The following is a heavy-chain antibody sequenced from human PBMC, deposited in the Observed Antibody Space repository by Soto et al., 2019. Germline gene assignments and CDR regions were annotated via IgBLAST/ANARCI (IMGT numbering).Heavy chain of an antibody. CDR1: GYTFTRYG. V-gene: IGHV1-18*01. J-gene: IGHJ5*02. Sequence: ASVKVSCKASGYTFTRYGISWVRQAPGQGLEWMGWISAYNGNTNYAQKLQGRVTMTTDTSTSTAYMELRSLRSDDTAVYYCAGVIGYGISLNWFDPWGQGTLVTVSS. D-gene: IGHD1-20*01. CDR3: AGVIGYGISLNWFDP. CDR2: ISAYNGNT.